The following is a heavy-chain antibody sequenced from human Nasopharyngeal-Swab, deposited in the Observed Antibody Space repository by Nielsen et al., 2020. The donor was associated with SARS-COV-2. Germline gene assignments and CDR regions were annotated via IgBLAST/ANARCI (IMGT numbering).Heavy chain of an antibody. CDR2: IRSKAYGGTT. J-gene: IGHJ4*02. Sequence: GVSLKISCTASGFTFGDYAMSWFRQAPGKGLEWVGFIRSKAYGGTTEYAASVKGRFTISRDDSKSIAYLQMNSLKTEDTAVYYCTRAGGSSWYDFDYWGQGTLVTVSS. CDR3: TRAGGSSWYDFDY. D-gene: IGHD6-13*01. V-gene: IGHV3-49*03. CDR1: GFTFGDYA.